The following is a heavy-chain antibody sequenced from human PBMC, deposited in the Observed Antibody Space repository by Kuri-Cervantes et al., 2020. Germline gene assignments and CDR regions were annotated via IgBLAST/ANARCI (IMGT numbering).Heavy chain of an antibody. CDR3: ARVDCRGYSCSSWGKPNDY. D-gene: IGHD2-15*01. CDR1: GFTFSDHY. V-gene: IGHV3-72*01. CDR2: SRNEANSCTT. J-gene: IGHJ4*02. Sequence: GESLKISCAASGFTFSDHYMDWVRQAPGKGLEWVGRSRNEANSCTTEYAASVKGRFTISRDDSQNSLYLQMNTLKTEDTAVYYCARVDCRGYSCSSWGKPNDYWGQGTLVTVSS.